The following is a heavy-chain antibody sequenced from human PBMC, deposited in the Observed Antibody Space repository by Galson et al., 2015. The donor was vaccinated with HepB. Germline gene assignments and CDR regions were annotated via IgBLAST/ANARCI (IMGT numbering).Heavy chain of an antibody. D-gene: IGHD2-15*01. V-gene: IGHV5-10-1*01. J-gene: IGHJ6*02. CDR3: ASSRYPDIVVVVAATDRYYGMDV. CDR1: GYSFTSYW. CDR2: IDPSDSYT. Sequence: QSGAEVKKPGESLRISCKGSGYSFTSYWISWVRQMPGKGLEWMGRIDPSDSYTSYSPSFQGHVTISADKSISTAYLQWSSLKASDTAMYYCASSRYPDIVVVVAATDRYYGMDVWGQGTTVTVSS.